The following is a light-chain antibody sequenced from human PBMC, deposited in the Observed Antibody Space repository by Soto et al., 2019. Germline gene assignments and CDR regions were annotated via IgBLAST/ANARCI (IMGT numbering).Light chain of an antibody. CDR3: QQYNNWASYT. J-gene: IGKJ2*01. V-gene: IGKV3-15*01. Sequence: EIVMTQSPATLSVSPGERATLSCRASQSVSSNLAWYQQKPGQAPRLLIYAASTRATGIPARFSGSGSGTEFTLTISSLQSEDFAVYYCQQYNNWASYTFGQGTKLEIK. CDR2: AAS. CDR1: QSVSSN.